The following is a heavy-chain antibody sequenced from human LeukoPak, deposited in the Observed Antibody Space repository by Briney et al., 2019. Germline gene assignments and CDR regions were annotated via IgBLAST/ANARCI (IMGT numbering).Heavy chain of an antibody. CDR1: GFTFSSYG. CDR2: ISYDGSNK. V-gene: IGHV3-30*18. CDR3: AEDTSRLVVNAPLDY. Sequence: GGSLRLSRAASGFTFSSYGMHWVRQAPGKGLEWVAIISYDGSNKYSADSVKGRFTISRDNPKNTLYLQMNSLRAEDTAVYYCAEDTSRLVVNAPLDYWGQGTLVTVSS. D-gene: IGHD2-8*02. J-gene: IGHJ4*02.